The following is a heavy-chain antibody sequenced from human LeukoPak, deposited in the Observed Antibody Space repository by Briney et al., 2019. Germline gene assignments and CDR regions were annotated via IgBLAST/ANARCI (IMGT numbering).Heavy chain of an antibody. CDR1: GYSISSGYY. J-gene: IGHJ4*02. Sequence: PSETLSLTCAVSGYSISSGYYWGWIRQPPGKGLEWIGSIYHSGSTYYNPSLKSRVTISVDTSKNQFSLKLSSVTAADTAVYYCARTLGYCSGGSCRSFDYWGQGTLVTVSS. D-gene: IGHD2-15*01. V-gene: IGHV4-38-2*01. CDR3: ARTLGYCSGGSCRSFDY. CDR2: IYHSGST.